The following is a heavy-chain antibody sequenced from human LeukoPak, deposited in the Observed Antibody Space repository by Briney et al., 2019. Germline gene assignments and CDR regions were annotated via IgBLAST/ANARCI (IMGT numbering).Heavy chain of an antibody. D-gene: IGHD2-15*01. V-gene: IGHV3-30*18. CDR2: ISYDGSNK. CDR1: GFTFSSYG. J-gene: IGHJ5*02. Sequence: HSGRSLRLSCAASGFTFSSYGMHWVRQAPGKGLEWVAVISYDGSNKYYADSVKGRFTISRDNSKNTLYLQMNSLRAEDTAVYYCAKDQPDIVVMVAATPNWFDPWGQGTLVTVSS. CDR3: AKDQPDIVVMVAATPNWFDP.